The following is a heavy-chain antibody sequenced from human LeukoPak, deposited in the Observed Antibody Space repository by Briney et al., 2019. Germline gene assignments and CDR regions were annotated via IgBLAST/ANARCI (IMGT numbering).Heavy chain of an antibody. V-gene: IGHV1-69*05. D-gene: IGHD2-2*01. CDR1: GGTFSSYA. CDR2: IIPIFGTA. J-gene: IGHJ3*02. CDR3: ARAYPAANHHDAFDI. Sequence: VKVSCKASGGTFSSYAISWVRQAPGQGLEWMGGIIPIFGTANCAQKFQGRVTITTDESTSTAYMELSSLRSEDTAVYYCARAYPAANHHDAFDIWGQGTMVTVSS.